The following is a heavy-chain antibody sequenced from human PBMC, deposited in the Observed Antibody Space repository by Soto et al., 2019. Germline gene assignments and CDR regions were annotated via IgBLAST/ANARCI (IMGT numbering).Heavy chain of an antibody. V-gene: IGHV3-33*01. CDR3: ARYPTYYYGSGSSILYYFDY. CDR1: GFTFSSYG. CDR2: IWYDGSNK. D-gene: IGHD3-10*01. Sequence: PGGCLRLSCAASGFTFSSYGMHWVRQAPGKGLEWVAVIWYDGSNKYYADSVKGRFTISRDNSKNTLYLQMNSLRAEDTAVYYCARYPTYYYGSGSSILYYFDYSGQGTLVTVSS. J-gene: IGHJ4*02.